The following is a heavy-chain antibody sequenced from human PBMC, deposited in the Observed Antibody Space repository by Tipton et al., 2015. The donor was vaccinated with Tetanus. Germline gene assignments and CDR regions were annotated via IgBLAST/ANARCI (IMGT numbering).Heavy chain of an antibody. CDR2: INHSGGT. CDR1: GVSISDTSFY. J-gene: IGHJ6*02. CDR3: ARMQRYGMDV. V-gene: IGHV4-39*07. Sequence: TLSLTCSVFGVSISDTSFYWAWIRQPPGKGLEWIGEINHSGGTNYNPSLKSRVTISIDTSKNQFSLKLNSVTAADTAVYYCARMQRYGMDVWGHGTTVTVSS. D-gene: IGHD6-25*01.